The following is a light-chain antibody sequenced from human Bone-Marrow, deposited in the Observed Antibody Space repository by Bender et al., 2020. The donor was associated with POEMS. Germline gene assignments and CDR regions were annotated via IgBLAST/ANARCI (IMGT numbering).Light chain of an antibody. V-gene: IGLV2-11*01. Sequence: QSALSQPRSVSGSPGQSVIISCTGTSGDIGGSNYVSWYQRHPGKVPKLIIFVDKRPAGVPARFSGFKSGNTASLTISALQADDEAEYFCCSPAGRYSLLFGGATKVTV. CDR3: CSPAGRYSLL. CDR1: SGDIGGSNY. J-gene: IGLJ2*01. CDR2: VD.